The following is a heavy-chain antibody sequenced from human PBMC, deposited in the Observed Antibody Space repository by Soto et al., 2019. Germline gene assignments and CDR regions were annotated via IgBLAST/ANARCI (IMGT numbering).Heavy chain of an antibody. CDR1: GGTFSSYP. V-gene: IGHV1-69*06. CDR3: ARVRYYYDSSGYYSVNWFDP. J-gene: IGHJ5*02. D-gene: IGHD3-22*01. Sequence: SPVNRSFKSSGGTFSSYPMSRVRQAPGQGLEWMGGIIPIFGTANYAQKFQGRVTITADKSTSTAYMERSSLRSEDTAVYYCARVRYYYDSSGYYSVNWFDPWGQGTLVTVSS. CDR2: IIPIFGTA.